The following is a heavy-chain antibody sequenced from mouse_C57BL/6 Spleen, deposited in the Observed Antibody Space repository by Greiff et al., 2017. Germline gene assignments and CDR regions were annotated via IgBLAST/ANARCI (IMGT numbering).Heavy chain of an antibody. D-gene: IGHD2-4*01. CDR2: IRSKSSNYAT. CDR1: GFTFNTYA. J-gene: IGHJ1*03. V-gene: IGHV10-3*01. CDR3: VRDRRHYDYDPSLWYFDV. Sequence: EVMLVESGGGLVQPKGSLKLSCAASGFTFNTYAMHWVRQAPGKGLEWVARIRSKSSNYATYYADSVKDRFTISRDDSQSMLYLQMNNLKTEDTAMYYCVRDRRHYDYDPSLWYFDVWGTGTTVTVSS.